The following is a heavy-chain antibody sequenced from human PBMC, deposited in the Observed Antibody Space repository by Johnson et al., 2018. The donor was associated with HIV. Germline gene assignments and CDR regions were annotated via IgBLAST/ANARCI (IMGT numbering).Heavy chain of an antibody. Sequence: VQPVESGGGSAQPGASLRLSCPASAFTVMSPYMTWVRQAPGQGLECVSVIYDGDTTSYTDSVKGRFTISRDNAKNSLYLQMNSLRAEDTALYYCARDRYSGSFTLGAFDIWGQGTVVTVSS. V-gene: IGHV3-66*01. CDR2: IYDGDTT. J-gene: IGHJ3*02. D-gene: IGHD1-26*01. CDR3: ARDRYSGSFTLGAFDI. CDR1: AFTVMSPY.